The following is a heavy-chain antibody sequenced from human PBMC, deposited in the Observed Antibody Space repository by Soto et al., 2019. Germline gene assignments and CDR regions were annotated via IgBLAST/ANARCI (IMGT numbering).Heavy chain of an antibody. CDR2: IKQDGSEK. J-gene: IGHJ4*02. Sequence: GGSLRLSCAASGFTFSSYWMSWVRQAPGKGLEWVANIKQDGSEKYYVDSVKGRFTISRDNAKNSLYLQMNSLRAEDTAVYYCARDGVYDILTGYTYYFDYWGQGTLVTVSS. D-gene: IGHD3-9*01. V-gene: IGHV3-7*01. CDR1: GFTFSSYW. CDR3: ARDGVYDILTGYTYYFDY.